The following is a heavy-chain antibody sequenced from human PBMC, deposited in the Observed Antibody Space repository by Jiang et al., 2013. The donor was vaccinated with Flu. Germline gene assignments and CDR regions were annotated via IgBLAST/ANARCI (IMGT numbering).Heavy chain of an antibody. CDR3: ARASHGSLAMDV. Sequence: GYYMHWVRQAPGQGLEWMGWINPNSGGTNYAQKFQGWVTMTRDTSISTAYMELSRLRSDDTAVYYCARASHGSLAMDVWGQGTTVTVSS. J-gene: IGHJ6*02. CDR1: GYY. D-gene: IGHD3-10*01. CDR2: INPNSGGT. V-gene: IGHV1-2*04.